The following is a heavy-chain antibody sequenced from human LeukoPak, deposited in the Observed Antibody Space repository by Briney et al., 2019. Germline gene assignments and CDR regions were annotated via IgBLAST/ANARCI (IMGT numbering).Heavy chain of an antibody. CDR2: ISSGGGFT. Sequence: GGSLRLSCAASGFTFSTYAMSWVRQAPGKGLEWVSTISSGGGFTYYSDSVKGRFTISRDSSKNTLCLQMNSLRAEDTAVYYCAKQDCSSTSCYQYYYYYGMDVWGQGTTVTVSS. V-gene: IGHV3-23*01. CDR3: AKQDCSSTSCYQYYYYYGMDV. J-gene: IGHJ6*02. CDR1: GFTFSTYA. D-gene: IGHD2-2*01.